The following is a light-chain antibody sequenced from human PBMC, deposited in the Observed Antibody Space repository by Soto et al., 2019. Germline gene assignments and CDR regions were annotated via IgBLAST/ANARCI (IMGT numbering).Light chain of an antibody. CDR2: EAS. V-gene: IGKV3-11*01. CDR1: QSVGSS. CDR3: QQRGSWPAT. Sequence: EIVLTQSPVTLSLSPGERATLSCRASQSVGSSLAWYQQKPGQAPRLLILEASTRATGIPARFSGSGSGTDFTLTISSLEAEDSAVYYCQQRGSWPATFGPGTKVDIK. J-gene: IGKJ3*01.